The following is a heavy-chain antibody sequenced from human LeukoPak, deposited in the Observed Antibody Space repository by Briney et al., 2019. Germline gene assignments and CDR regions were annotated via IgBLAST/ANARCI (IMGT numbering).Heavy chain of an antibody. CDR1: GFAFSVHW. V-gene: IGHV3-7*01. Sequence: GGSLRLSCAASGFAFSVHWMIWGRQAPGKGLEWVASINQDESKKYYVDSVEGRFTISRDNAKNSLYLQMNSLRAEATAGYYCAISTYSSTPSWGQGTLVTVSS. J-gene: IGHJ5*02. D-gene: IGHD6-13*01. CDR2: INQDESKK. CDR3: AISTYSSTPS.